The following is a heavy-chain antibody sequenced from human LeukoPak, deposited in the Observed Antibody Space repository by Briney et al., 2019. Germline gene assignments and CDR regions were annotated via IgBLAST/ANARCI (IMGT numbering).Heavy chain of an antibody. Sequence: GGPLRLSCAASVFTFSSYNMNWVRQAPGKGLEWVSSITSSSNYIYYADSVKCRFTISRDNAKNSLYLQMNSLRAGDTTVYYCARDCWDYGSGSYCGIDYWGQGTLVTVSS. J-gene: IGHJ4*02. CDR1: VFTFSSYN. CDR3: ARDCWDYGSGSYCGIDY. D-gene: IGHD3-10*01. CDR2: ITSSSNYI. V-gene: IGHV3-21*03.